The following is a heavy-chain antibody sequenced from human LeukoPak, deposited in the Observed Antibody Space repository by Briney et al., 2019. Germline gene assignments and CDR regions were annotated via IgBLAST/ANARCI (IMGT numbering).Heavy chain of an antibody. CDR1: GFTFSSYA. CDR2: INGGGAYT. CDR3: ANGIAAARGYYFDY. J-gene: IGHJ4*02. Sequence: PGGSLRLSCAASGFTFSSYAMSWVRQAPGKGLEWVSTINGGGAYTYYADSGKGRFTISRDNSKNTLYLHMTSLTAEDTAIYYCANGIAAARGYYFDYWGQGTLVTVSS. D-gene: IGHD6-13*01. V-gene: IGHV3-23*01.